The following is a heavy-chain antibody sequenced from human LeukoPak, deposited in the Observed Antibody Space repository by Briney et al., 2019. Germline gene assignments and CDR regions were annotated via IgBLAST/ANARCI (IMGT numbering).Heavy chain of an antibody. CDR1: GFTFSSYT. V-gene: IGHV3-21*01. CDR3: ARDFSKSDDFWSGYYYFDRYYYYYYMDV. D-gene: IGHD3-3*01. Sequence: GGSLRLSCAASGFTFSSYTMNWVRQAPGKGLQRVSSITTSSSYIYYADSVKGRFTISRDNAKNSLYLQMNSLRAEDTAVYYCARDFSKSDDFWSGYYYFDRYYYYYYMDVWGKGTTVTVSS. J-gene: IGHJ6*03. CDR2: ITTSSSYI.